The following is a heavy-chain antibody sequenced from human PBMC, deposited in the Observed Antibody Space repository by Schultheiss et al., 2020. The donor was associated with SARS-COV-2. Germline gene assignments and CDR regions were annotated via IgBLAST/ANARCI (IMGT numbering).Heavy chain of an antibody. CDR1: GFTFSTYW. V-gene: IGHV3-74*01. CDR2: INTDGGST. J-gene: IGHJ3*02. CDR3: ARERQQLHAFDI. D-gene: IGHD6-13*01. Sequence: GGSLRLSCAASGFTFSTYWMNWVRQVPGKGLVWVSRINTDGGSTDYADYVKGRFTISRDNAKNTLYLQMNSLRAEDTAQYYCARERQQLHAFDIWGQGTMVTVSS.